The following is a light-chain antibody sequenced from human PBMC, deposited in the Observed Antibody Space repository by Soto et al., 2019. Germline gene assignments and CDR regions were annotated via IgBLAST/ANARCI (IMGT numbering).Light chain of an antibody. CDR3: HQYNNWPPWT. CDR1: QNILRT. J-gene: IGKJ1*01. CDR2: GAS. Sequence: VMTQSPVTLSVSPGETATLSCKASQNILRTLAWYQQKPGQPPGLLIYGASTRVTGIPARFSGNGSGTEFTLTISSLQSEDFAVYYCHQYNNWPPWTFGQGTKVEV. V-gene: IGKV3D-15*01.